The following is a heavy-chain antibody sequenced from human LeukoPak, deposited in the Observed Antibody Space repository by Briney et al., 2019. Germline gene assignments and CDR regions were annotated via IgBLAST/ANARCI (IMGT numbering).Heavy chain of an antibody. J-gene: IGHJ4*02. CDR3: AHLVVPAALNY. Sequence: ASVKVSCKASGYTFTSYGISWVRQAPGQGLEWMGGIIPIFGTANYAQKFQGRVTITADESTSTAYMELSSLRSEDTAVYYCAHLVVPAALNYWGQGTLVTVSS. V-gene: IGHV1-69*13. D-gene: IGHD2-2*01. CDR2: IIPIFGTA. CDR1: GYTFTSYG.